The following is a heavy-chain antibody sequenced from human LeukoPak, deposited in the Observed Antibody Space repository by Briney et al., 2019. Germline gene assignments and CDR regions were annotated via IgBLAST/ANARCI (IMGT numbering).Heavy chain of an antibody. CDR2: ISGSGGST. CDR1: GFTFSSYA. D-gene: IGHD3-10*01. J-gene: IGHJ4*02. V-gene: IGHV3-23*01. CDR3: ARDSRTMLRGVIKGYYFDY. Sequence: PGGSLRLSCAASGFTFSSYAMSWVRQAPGKGLEWVSAISGSGGSTYYADSVKGRFTISRDNSKNTVYLQINSLRAEDTAVYYCARDSRTMLRGVIKGYYFDYWGQGTLVTVSS.